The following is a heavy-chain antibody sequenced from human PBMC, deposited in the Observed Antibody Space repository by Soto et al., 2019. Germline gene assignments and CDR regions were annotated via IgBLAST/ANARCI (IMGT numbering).Heavy chain of an antibody. J-gene: IGHJ6*03. Sequence: GGSLRLSCAASGFAFSSYAMSWVRQAPGKGLEWVSAISGSGGSTYYADSVKGRFTISRDNSKNTLYLQMNSLRAEDTAVYYCAKDPFWSGYFTSYYYYMDVWGKGTTVTVSS. V-gene: IGHV3-23*01. CDR1: GFAFSSYA. CDR2: ISGSGGST. D-gene: IGHD3-3*01. CDR3: AKDPFWSGYFTSYYYYMDV.